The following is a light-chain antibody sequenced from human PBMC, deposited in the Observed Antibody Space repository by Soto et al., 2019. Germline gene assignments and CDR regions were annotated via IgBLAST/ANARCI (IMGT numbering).Light chain of an antibody. CDR3: QHYNNWPSFT. Sequence: DIVMTQSPATLSASPGERVTLSCRASQSVSNNLAWYQHQPGQAPKLLIYGASTRAFGLPARFSGSGSGTEFTLTISGLQSEDFAVYYCQHYNNWPSFTFGPGTRVDI. CDR1: QSVSNN. CDR2: GAS. V-gene: IGKV3-15*01. J-gene: IGKJ3*01.